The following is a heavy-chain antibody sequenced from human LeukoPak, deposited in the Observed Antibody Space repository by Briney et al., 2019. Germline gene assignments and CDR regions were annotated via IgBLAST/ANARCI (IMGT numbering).Heavy chain of an antibody. CDR3: ARGGVDYYGSGTYYIMYYFDY. CDR2: ISGSGHTT. J-gene: IGHJ4*02. D-gene: IGHD3-10*01. CDR1: GFTFTSSA. Sequence: PGGSLRLSCAASGFTFTSSAMSWVRQAPGKGLEWVSSISGSGHTTYYAASVKGRFTVSRDNAKNSLYLQMNSLRAEDTAVYFCARGGVDYYGSGTYYIMYYFDYWGQGALVTVSS. V-gene: IGHV3-23*01.